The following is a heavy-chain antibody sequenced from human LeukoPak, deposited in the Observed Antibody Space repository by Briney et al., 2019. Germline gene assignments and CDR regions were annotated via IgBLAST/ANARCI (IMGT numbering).Heavy chain of an antibody. CDR1: GLTFSSHW. CDR2: TWHSGSST. Sequence: PGGSLRPSCAASGLTFSSHWMHWVRQPPGKGLEWIGETWHSGSSTNYNPSLKSRVTISVDKPKSQFSLKLTSVTAADTAIYYCARGNEYTWWQWSQGTLVTVSS. J-gene: IGHJ4*02. V-gene: IGHV4-4*02. CDR3: ARGNEYTWWQ. D-gene: IGHD2-15*01.